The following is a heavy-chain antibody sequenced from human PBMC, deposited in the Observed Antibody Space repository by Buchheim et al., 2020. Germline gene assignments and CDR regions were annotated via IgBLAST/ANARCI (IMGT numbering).Heavy chain of an antibody. CDR2: IYTSGST. CDR1: GGSISSGSYY. D-gene: IGHD2-2*01. J-gene: IGHJ6*02. CDR3: ARDPFFQVVVPAVGGMDV. V-gene: IGHV4-61*02. Sequence: QVQLQESGPGLVKPSQTLSLTCTVSGGSISSGSYYWSWIRQPAGKGLEWIGRIYTSGSTNYNPSLKSRVTISVDTSKNQFSLKLGSVTAADTAVYYCARDPFFQVVVPAVGGMDVWGQGTT.